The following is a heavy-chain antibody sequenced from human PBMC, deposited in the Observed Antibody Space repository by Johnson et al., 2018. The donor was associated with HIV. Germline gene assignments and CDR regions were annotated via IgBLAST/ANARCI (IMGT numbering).Heavy chain of an antibody. D-gene: IGHD2-15*01. CDR1: GFTFSSSY. V-gene: IGHV3-66*02. CDR2: IYSGGST. CDR3: ARPPRVGSVDAFDI. Sequence: VQLVESGGGLVQPGGSLRLSCAASGFTFSSSYMTWVRQGPGKGLEWVSVIYSGGSTYYADSVKGRFTISRDNSKNTLYLQMNSLRAEDTAVYYCARPPRVGSVDAFDIWGQGTMVTVSS. J-gene: IGHJ3*02.